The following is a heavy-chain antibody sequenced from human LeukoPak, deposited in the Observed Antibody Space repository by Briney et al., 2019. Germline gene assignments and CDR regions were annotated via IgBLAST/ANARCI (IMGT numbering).Heavy chain of an antibody. CDR3: ARDKEVRGVIGGMDV. Sequence: GGSLRLSCAASGFTFSRYWMSWVCQAPGNGLEWVANIKQDESEKYYVDSVKGRFTISRDNAKNSLYLQMNSLRAEDTAVYYCARDKEVRGVIGGMDVWGQGTTVTVSS. D-gene: IGHD3-10*01. CDR1: GFTFSRYW. CDR2: IKQDESEK. J-gene: IGHJ6*02. V-gene: IGHV3-7*04.